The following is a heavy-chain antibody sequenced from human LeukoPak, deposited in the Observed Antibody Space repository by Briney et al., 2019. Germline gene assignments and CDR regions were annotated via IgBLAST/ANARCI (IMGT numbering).Heavy chain of an antibody. D-gene: IGHD5-24*01. CDR3: ARGLGDGYNLILDY. V-gene: IGHV1-69*04. CDR1: GFTFSSYA. Sequence: PGGSLRLSCAASGFTFSSYAISWVRQAPGQGLEWMGRIIPILGIANYAQKFQGRVTITADKSTSTAYMELSSLRSEDTAVYYCARGLGDGYNLILDYWGQGTLVTVSS. CDR2: IIPILGIA. J-gene: IGHJ4*02.